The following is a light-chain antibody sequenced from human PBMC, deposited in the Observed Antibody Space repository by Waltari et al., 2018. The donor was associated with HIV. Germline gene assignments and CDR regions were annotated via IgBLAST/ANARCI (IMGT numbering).Light chain of an antibody. CDR2: RND. J-gene: IGLJ3*02. CDR3: ATWDDSLSGWV. CDR1: RSNIGKNF. Sequence: HSVLTQPPSASGTPGQRVTISCSGSRSNIGKNFIYWYQQFPGTAPKLLIYRNDQRPSGVPDRFSGSKSGTSASLAISGLRSEDEADYYCATWDDSLSGWVFGGGTKLTVL. V-gene: IGLV1-47*01.